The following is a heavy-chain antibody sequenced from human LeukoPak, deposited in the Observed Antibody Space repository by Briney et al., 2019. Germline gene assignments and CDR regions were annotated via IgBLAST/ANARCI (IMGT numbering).Heavy chain of an antibody. CDR2: VSGSGKNT. V-gene: IGHV3-23*01. Sequence: PGGSLRLSCTASGFSFDNYAVNWVRQAPGQGLEWVSAVSGSGKNTYYADSVKGRFTTSRDNSNNTVYLQMKSLRAEDTAVYYCAKSHRGGLRFMVGFFYMDVWGSGTTVAVSS. J-gene: IGHJ6*03. D-gene: IGHD3-3*01. CDR3: AKSHRGGLRFMVGFFYMDV. CDR1: GFSFDNYA.